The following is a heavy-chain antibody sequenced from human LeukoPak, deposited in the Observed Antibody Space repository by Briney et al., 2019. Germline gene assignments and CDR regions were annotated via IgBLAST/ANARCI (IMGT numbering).Heavy chain of an antibody. CDR3: ARRQQLAIYYYYYYMDV. CDR1: KFTFSTYG. V-gene: IGHV3-21*01. J-gene: IGHJ6*03. CDR2: ISSSSSYI. D-gene: IGHD6-13*01. Sequence: GGSLRLSCAASKFTFSTYGMQWVRQAPGKGLEWVSSISSSSSYIYYADSVKGRFTISRDNAKNSLYLQMNSLRAEDTAVYYCARRQQLAIYYYYYYMDVWGKGTTVTISS.